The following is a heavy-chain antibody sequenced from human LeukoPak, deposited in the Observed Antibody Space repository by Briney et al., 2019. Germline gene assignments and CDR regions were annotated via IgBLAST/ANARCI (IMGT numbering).Heavy chain of an antibody. CDR2: ISSSSSTI. Sequence: GGSLRLSCAASGFIFSTYGMNWVRQAPGKGLEWVSYISSSSSTIYYADSMKGRFTISRDNAKNSLYLQMNSLRAEDTAVYYCARDRYDFWSGYYPAVGDMDYWGQGTLVTVSS. D-gene: IGHD3-3*01. V-gene: IGHV3-48*01. CDR3: ARDRYDFWSGYYPAVGDMDY. CDR1: GFIFSTYG. J-gene: IGHJ4*02.